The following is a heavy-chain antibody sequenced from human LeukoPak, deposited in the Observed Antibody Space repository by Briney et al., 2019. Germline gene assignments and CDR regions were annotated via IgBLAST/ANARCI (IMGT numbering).Heavy chain of an antibody. CDR2: ISGGGTST. V-gene: IGHV3-23*01. Sequence: GGSLRLSCVASGFTFSSYGMNWVRQAPGKGLEWVSAISGGGTSTYYADSVKGRFTISRDNSKNTLYLQLNSLRAEDTAVYYCASILPGYCSGGTCRGFDYWGQGTLVTVSS. CDR1: GFTFSSYG. CDR3: ASILPGYCSGGTCRGFDY. D-gene: IGHD2-15*01. J-gene: IGHJ4*02.